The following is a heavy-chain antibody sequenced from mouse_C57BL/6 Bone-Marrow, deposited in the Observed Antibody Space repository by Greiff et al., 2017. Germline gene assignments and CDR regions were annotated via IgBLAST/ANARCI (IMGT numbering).Heavy chain of an antibody. CDR2: IDPSDSET. J-gene: IGHJ2*01. D-gene: IGHD1-1*01. V-gene: IGHV1-52*01. Sequence: QVQLQQPGAELVRPGSSVKLSCKASGYTFTSYWMHWVKQRPIQGLEWIGNIDPSDSETHYNQKFKDKATLTVDKSSSTAYMQLSSLTSADSAVYYCARRGFYFLDYWGQGTTLTVSS. CDR1: GYTFTSYW. CDR3: ARRGFYFLDY.